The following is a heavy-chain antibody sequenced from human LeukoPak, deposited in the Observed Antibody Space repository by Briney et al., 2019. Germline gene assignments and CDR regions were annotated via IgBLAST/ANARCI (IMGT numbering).Heavy chain of an antibody. J-gene: IGHJ4*02. CDR3: ARVLCSGGSCYFDY. D-gene: IGHD2-15*01. V-gene: IGHV2-70*01. Sequence: SGPALVKPTQTLTLTCTFSGFSLSTRGMCVSWIRQPPGKALEWLALIVWDDDKYYSTSLKTRLTISKDTSKNQVVLTMTNMDPVDTATYYCARVLCSGGSCYFDYWGQGTLVTVSS. CDR2: IVWDDDK. CDR1: GFSLSTRGMC.